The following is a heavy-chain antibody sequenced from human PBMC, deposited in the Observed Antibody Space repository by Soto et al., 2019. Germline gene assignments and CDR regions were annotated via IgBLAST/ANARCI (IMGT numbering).Heavy chain of an antibody. CDR3: ARIGGVGVVDY. Sequence: EVQLVESGGGLIQPGGSLRLSCAASGFTVSSNYMGWARQAPGKGLEWVSVIYSGDATYYADSVKGRFTISRDNSKNTLFLQMNSLRAEDTAVYYCARIGGVGVVDYWGQGSLVTVSS. CDR2: IYSGDAT. CDR1: GFTVSSNY. V-gene: IGHV3-53*01. J-gene: IGHJ4*02. D-gene: IGHD2-8*02.